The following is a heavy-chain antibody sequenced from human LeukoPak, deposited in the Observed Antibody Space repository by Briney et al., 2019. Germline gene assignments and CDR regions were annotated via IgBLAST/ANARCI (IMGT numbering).Heavy chain of an antibody. J-gene: IGHJ4*02. Sequence: GGSLRLSCAASGFTFSTYAMSWVRQAPGKGLEWVSAISGSGGSTYYADSVKGRFTISRDNSKNTLYLQMNSLRAEDTAVYYCAKDVLRFLEWLSASFDYWGQGTLVTVSS. CDR1: GFTFSTYA. D-gene: IGHD3-3*01. V-gene: IGHV3-23*01. CDR3: AKDVLRFLEWLSASFDY. CDR2: ISGSGGST.